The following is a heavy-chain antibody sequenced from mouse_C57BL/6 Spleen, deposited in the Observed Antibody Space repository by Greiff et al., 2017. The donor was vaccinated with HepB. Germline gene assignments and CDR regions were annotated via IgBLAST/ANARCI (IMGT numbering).Heavy chain of an antibody. CDR2: INPSSGYT. CDR3: ARHTTVVARGYAMDY. CDR1: GYTFTSYW. V-gene: IGHV1-7*01. D-gene: IGHD1-1*01. J-gene: IGHJ4*01. Sequence: QVQLKESGAELAKPGASVKLSCKASGYTFTSYWMHWVKQRPGQGLEWIGYINPSSGYTKYNQKFKDKATLTVDKSSSTAYMQLSSLTYEDSAVYYGARHTTVVARGYAMDYWGQGTSVTVSS.